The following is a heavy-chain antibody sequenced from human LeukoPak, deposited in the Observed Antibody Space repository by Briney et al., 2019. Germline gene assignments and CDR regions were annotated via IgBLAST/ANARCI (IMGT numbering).Heavy chain of an antibody. D-gene: IGHD5-18*01. CDR2: IYSRGST. J-gene: IGHJ4*02. CDR1: GGSISFYD. V-gene: IGHV4-59*01. Sequence: TLSLTCTVSGGSISFYDWSWIRQPPGKGLEWIGHIYSRGSTNYNPSLKSRVTISVDTSKNQFSLKVRSVTAADTAVYYCAGGGVQLPPYYFDYWGQGTLVTVSS. CDR3: AGGGVQLPPYYFDY.